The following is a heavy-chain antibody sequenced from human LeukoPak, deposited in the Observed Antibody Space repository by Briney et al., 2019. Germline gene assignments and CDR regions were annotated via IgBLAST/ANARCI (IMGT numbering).Heavy chain of an antibody. V-gene: IGHV1-2*02. CDR1: GYTFTGYY. D-gene: IGHD3-22*01. Sequence: ASVKVSCKASGYTFTGYYMHWVRQAPGQGLEWMGWINPNSGGTNYEQKFRGRVTMTRDTSISTAYMELSRMRSDNTAVYYCARDRAHYYDSSGYYGDWGQGTLVTVSS. CDR2: INPNSGGT. CDR3: ARDRAHYYDSSGYYGD. J-gene: IGHJ4*02.